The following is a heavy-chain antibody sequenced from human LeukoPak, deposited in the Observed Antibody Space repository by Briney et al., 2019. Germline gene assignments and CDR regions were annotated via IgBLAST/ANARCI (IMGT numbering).Heavy chain of an antibody. Sequence: GGSLRLSCAASGFTFSDHYASWIRQAPGKGLEWISYIYSSSNSIYYEDSVKGRFTISRDNAKNSVSLQMNSLRAEDTAVYYCARGHYGLDVWGQGTSVTVSS. J-gene: IGHJ6*02. CDR2: IYSSSNSI. V-gene: IGHV3-11*01. CDR1: GFTFSDHY. CDR3: ARGHYGLDV.